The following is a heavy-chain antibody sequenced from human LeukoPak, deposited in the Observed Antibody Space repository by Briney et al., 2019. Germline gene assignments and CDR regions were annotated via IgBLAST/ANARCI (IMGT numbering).Heavy chain of an antibody. CDR1: GGSFSGYY. CDR2: TNHSGST. CDR3: ARGKYSYAYFGAYYFDY. Sequence: PSETLSLTCAVYGGSFSGYYWSWIRQPPGKGLEWIGETNHSGSTNYNASLKSRVTISLDTSKNQFSLKLSSVTAADTAVYYCARGKYSYAYFGAYYFDYWGQGTLVTVSS. D-gene: IGHD5-18*01. J-gene: IGHJ4*02. V-gene: IGHV4-34*01.